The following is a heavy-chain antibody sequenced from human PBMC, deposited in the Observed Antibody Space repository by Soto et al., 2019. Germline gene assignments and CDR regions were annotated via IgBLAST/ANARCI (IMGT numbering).Heavy chain of an antibody. V-gene: IGHV4-31*03. CDR1: GGSISTGGYY. CDR3: ARGTTDWFDP. J-gene: IGHJ5*02. D-gene: IGHD1-26*01. Sequence: QVQLQESGPGLVKPSLTLSLTCTVSGGSISTGGYYWSWIRQHPGKGLEWLGYIYYTGSTYNPPSLKRRVTISLDTSKNQFSLNLSSVTAADTAVYYCARGTTDWFDPWGQGTLVTVSS. CDR2: IYYTGST.